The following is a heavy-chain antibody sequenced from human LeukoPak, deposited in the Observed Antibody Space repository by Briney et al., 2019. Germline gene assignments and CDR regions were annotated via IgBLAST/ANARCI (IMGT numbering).Heavy chain of an antibody. J-gene: IGHJ3*02. CDR3: AKGGRRFGELLYVIGAFDI. CDR2: VSGSGGST. Sequence: GGSLRLSCAASGFTFSSYAMSWVRQAPGKGLEWVSAVSGSGGSTYYADSVKGRFTISRDNSKNTLYLQMNSLRAEDTAVYYCAKGGRRFGELLYVIGAFDIWGQGTMVTVSS. CDR1: GFTFSSYA. V-gene: IGHV3-23*01. D-gene: IGHD3-10*01.